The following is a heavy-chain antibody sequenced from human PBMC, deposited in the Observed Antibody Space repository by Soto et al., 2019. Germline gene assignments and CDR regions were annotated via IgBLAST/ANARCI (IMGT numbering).Heavy chain of an antibody. J-gene: IGHJ6*02. D-gene: IGHD3-22*01. V-gene: IGHV7-4-1*01. CDR2: INTNTGNP. CDR1: GYTFTSYA. Sequence: GASVKVSCKASGYTFTSYAMNWVRQAPGQGLEWMGWINTNTGNPTYAQGFTGRFVFSLDTSVSTAYLQICSLKAEDTAVYYCARSLYYYDSSGYYSLGYYYYGMDVWGQGTTVTVSS. CDR3: ARSLYYYDSSGYYSLGYYYYGMDV.